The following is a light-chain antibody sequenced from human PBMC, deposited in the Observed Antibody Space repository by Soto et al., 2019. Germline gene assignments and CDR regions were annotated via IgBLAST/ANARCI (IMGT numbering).Light chain of an antibody. CDR1: QSLLFSSNNYNY. J-gene: IGKJ1*01. CDR3: QQYLDTPLT. CDR2: WAS. V-gene: IGKV4-1*01. Sequence: DIVMTQSPDSLAVSLGERATINCKSSQSLLFSSNNYNYLTWYQQKPGQPPRLLLYWASTRESGVPDRFSGSGSGTDFTLTISSLQAEDVAVYYCQQYLDTPLTFGQGTKVDIK.